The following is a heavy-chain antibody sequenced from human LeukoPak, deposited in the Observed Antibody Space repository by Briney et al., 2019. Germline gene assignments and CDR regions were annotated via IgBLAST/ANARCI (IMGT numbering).Heavy chain of an antibody. CDR3: AKALEQETVIALDS. J-gene: IGHJ4*02. V-gene: IGHV3-23*01. CDR2: ISGSGGST. D-gene: IGHD6-13*01. Sequence: PGGFLRLSCAASGFTFSTYAMSWVRQAPGKGLEWVSAISGSGGSTYYADSVKGRFTISRDNSKNTLYLQMNSLRAEYTSIYFCAKALEQETVIALDSWGQGTLVTVSS. CDR1: GFTFSTYA.